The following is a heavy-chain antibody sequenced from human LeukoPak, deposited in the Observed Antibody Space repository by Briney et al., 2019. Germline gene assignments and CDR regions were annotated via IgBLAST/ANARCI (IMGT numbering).Heavy chain of an antibody. Sequence: GGSLRLSCAASGFSFSDYSMAWVRQAPGRGLEWVSVISGGSRAIFYGDSVYGRFSISRDNSKNTLYLEMNILRVDDTAVYYCAREGDRGVAVADYFDYWGQGILVTVSS. CDR1: GFSFSDYS. J-gene: IGHJ4*02. CDR3: AREGDRGVAVADYFDY. CDR2: ISGGSRAI. D-gene: IGHD6-19*01. V-gene: IGHV3-23*01.